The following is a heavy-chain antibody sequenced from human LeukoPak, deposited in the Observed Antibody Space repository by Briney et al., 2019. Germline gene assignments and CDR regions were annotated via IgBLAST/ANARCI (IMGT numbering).Heavy chain of an antibody. CDR1: GFAFSSYD. CDR3: AKGVEVIFDY. CDR2: ISYDGSDK. J-gene: IGHJ4*02. Sequence: GGSLRLSCAASGFAFSSYDMHWVRQAPGKGLEWVAVISYDGSDKYYVDSVKGRFTISRDNSKNTLYLQMNSLKAEDAAVYYCAKGVEVIFDYWGQGTLVTVSS. V-gene: IGHV3-30*18.